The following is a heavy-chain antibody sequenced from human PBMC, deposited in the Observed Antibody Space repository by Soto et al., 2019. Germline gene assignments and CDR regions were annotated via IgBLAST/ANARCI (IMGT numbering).Heavy chain of an antibody. J-gene: IGHJ5*02. CDR2: INHSGST. CDR3: ARVGPWVPYYYDSSPYTFENWIDP. CDR1: GGSFSGYY. Sequence: SETLSLTCAVYGGSFSGYYWSWIRQPPGKGLEWIGEINHSGSTNYNPSLKSRVTLSIDMTNNHVSLILNSVTAADTAVYYCARVGPWVPYYYDSSPYTFENWIDPWGQGTLVTVSS. D-gene: IGHD3-22*01. V-gene: IGHV4-34*01.